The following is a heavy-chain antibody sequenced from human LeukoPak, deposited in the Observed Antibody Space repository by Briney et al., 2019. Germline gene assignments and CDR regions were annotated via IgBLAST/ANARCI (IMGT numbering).Heavy chain of an antibody. CDR1: GGSIGRFH. J-gene: IGHJ4*02. CDR2: IYYNGNT. V-gene: IGHV4-59*01. Sequence: SETLSLTCTVSGGSIGRFHWSWIRQIPGKGLDHIGYIYYNGNTNYNPSLKSRVTMSVDASKNQFSLNVTSVTAADTAVYYCARVGNHGDHMFFDYWGQGTLVTVSS. D-gene: IGHD4-17*01. CDR3: ARVGNHGDHMFFDY.